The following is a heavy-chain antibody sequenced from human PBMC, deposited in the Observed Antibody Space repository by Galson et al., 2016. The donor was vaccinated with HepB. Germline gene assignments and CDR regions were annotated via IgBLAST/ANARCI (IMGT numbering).Heavy chain of an antibody. Sequence: SETLSLTCTVSGGSISPYFWSWIRRPPGKGLEWIAYIYFSGTTNYNPSLNSRVPITLDTSTGQFSLKVTSVNAADSAVYYCARSYGGYAFDIWGQGTMVTVSS. CDR2: IYFSGTT. D-gene: IGHD4-23*01. J-gene: IGHJ3*02. CDR3: ARSYGGYAFDI. CDR1: GGSISPYF. V-gene: IGHV4-59*01.